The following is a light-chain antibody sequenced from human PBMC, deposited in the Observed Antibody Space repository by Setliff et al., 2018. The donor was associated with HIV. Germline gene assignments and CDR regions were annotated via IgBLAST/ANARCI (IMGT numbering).Light chain of an antibody. CDR1: SGNIASNY. Sequence: NFMLTQPHSVSESPGKTVTISCTRSSGNIASNYVQWYQRRPGSSPTTVIYEDNQRPSGVPDRFSGSIDSSSNSASLTISGLKTEDEADYYCQSYDNSNVVFGGGTKGTVL. CDR2: EDN. J-gene: IGLJ2*01. CDR3: QSYDNSNVV. V-gene: IGLV6-57*01.